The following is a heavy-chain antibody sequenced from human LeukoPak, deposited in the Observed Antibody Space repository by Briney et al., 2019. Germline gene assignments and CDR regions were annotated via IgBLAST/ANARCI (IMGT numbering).Heavy chain of an antibody. D-gene: IGHD4-4*01. CDR1: GGSISSYY. CDR2: IYYSGST. CDR3: ARQGDGYSANWFDP. J-gene: IGHJ5*02. Sequence: SETLSLTCTVSGGSISSYYRSWIRQPPGKGLERIGYIYYSGSTNYNPSLKSRVTISVDTTKSQFSLKLSAVTAADTAVYYCARQGDGYSANWFDPWGQGTLVTVSS. V-gene: IGHV4-59*08.